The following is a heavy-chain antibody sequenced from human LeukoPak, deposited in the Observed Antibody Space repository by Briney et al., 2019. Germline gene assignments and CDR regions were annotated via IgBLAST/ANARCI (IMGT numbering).Heavy chain of an antibody. CDR2: INHSGST. CDR3: ARDSRRDGYNLDY. D-gene: IGHD5-24*01. Sequence: SETLSLTCAVYGGSFSGYYWSWIRQPPGKGLEWIGEINHSGSTNYNPSLKSRVTISVDTSKNQFSLKLTSVTAADTAVYYCARDSRRDGYNLDYWGRGTLVTVSS. CDR1: GGSFSGYY. J-gene: IGHJ4*02. V-gene: IGHV4-34*01.